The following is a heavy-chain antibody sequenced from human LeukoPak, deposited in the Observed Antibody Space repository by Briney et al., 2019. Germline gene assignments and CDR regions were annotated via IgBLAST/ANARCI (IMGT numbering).Heavy chain of an antibody. D-gene: IGHD2-2*01. J-gene: IGHJ6*02. CDR2: IYYSGST. CDR1: GVSISSSSYY. CDR3: ARQQGGYCSSTSCYFYGMDV. V-gene: IGHV4-39*01. Sequence: SETLSLTCTVSGVSISSSSYYWGWIRQPPGKGLEWIGSIYYSGSTYYNPSLKSRVTISVDTSKNQFSLKLSSVTAADTAVYYCARQQGGYCSSTSCYFYGMDVWGQGTTVTVSS.